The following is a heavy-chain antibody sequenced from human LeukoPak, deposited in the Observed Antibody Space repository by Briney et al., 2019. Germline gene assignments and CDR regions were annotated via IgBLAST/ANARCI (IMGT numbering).Heavy chain of an antibody. Sequence: GGALRLSCAASGFSFSSYSMNWVRQAPGKGLEWVSSISYSSGYIYYIDSVKGGFTISRDDAKTSLYLQMNSLAAEDTAVYYCASGIYYASVHTWSPVWGQGILVTVSS. CDR1: GFSFSSYS. D-gene: IGHD3-10*01. V-gene: IGHV3-21*01. CDR3: ASGIYYASVHTWSPV. CDR2: ISYSSGYI. J-gene: IGHJ4*02.